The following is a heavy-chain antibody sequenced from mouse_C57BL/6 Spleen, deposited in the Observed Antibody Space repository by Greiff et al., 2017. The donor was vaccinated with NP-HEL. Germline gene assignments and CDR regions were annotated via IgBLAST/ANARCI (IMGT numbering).Heavy chain of an antibody. V-gene: IGHV1-55*01. CDR1: GYTFTSYW. D-gene: IGHD2-5*01. CDR3: ERRRSNYSYYFDY. J-gene: IGHJ2*01. Sequence: QVQLQQPGAELVKPGASVKMSCKASGYTFTSYWMTWVKQRPGQGLEWIGDIYPGSGSTNYNEKFKSKATLTVDTSSSTDYMQLSSLTSEDSEVYSCERRRSNYSYYFDYWGQGTTLTVSS. CDR2: IYPGSGST.